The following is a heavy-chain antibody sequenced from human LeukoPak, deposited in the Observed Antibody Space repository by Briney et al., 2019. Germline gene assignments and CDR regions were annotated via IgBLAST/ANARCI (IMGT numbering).Heavy chain of an antibody. J-gene: IGHJ4*02. CDR1: GFTFGHYG. V-gene: IGHV3-74*01. Sequence: GGSLRLSCAASGFTFGHYGKYWVRQAPGKGLVWVSRIHSDGINTSYADSVKGRFTISRDNAKNTLNLQMNSLRAEDTAVYYCARVTYGSGTYGAFDYWGQGTLVTVSS. D-gene: IGHD3-10*01. CDR3: ARVTYGSGTYGAFDY. CDR2: IHSDGINT.